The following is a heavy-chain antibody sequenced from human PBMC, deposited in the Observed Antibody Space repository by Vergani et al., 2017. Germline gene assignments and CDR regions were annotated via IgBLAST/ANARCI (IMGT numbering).Heavy chain of an antibody. CDR2: INPNSGGT. CDR3: AKDRVGATGDHIDY. Sequence: QVQLVQSGAEVKKPGASVKVSCKASGYSFTGYYMHWVRQAPGQGLEWMGWINPNSGGTNSAQKFQGRVTMTRDTSISTAYMELSRLRSDDTAVYYCAKDRVGATGDHIDYWGQGTLVTVSS. J-gene: IGHJ4*02. V-gene: IGHV1-2*02. CDR1: GYSFTGYY. D-gene: IGHD1-26*01.